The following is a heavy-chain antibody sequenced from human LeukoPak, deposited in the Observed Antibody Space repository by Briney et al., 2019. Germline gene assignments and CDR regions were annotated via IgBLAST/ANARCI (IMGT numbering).Heavy chain of an antibody. CDR1: GYTFTGYY. V-gene: IGHV1-2*02. CDR2: INPNSGGT. Sequence: ASVKVSCKASGYTFTGYYMHWVRQAPGQGLEWMGWINPNSGGTNYAQKFQGGVTMTRDTSISTDYMELSRLRSDDTAVYYCASEFVKTSIAETYYFDYWGQGTLVTVSS. J-gene: IGHJ4*02. D-gene: IGHD6-6*01. CDR3: ASEFVKTSIAETYYFDY.